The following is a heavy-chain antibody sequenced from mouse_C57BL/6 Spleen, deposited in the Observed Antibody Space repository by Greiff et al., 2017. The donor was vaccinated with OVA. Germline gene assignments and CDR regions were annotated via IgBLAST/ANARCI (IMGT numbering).Heavy chain of an antibody. CDR2: INPSSGYT. J-gene: IGHJ2*01. V-gene: IGHV1-7*01. Sequence: VQLQQSGAELAKPGASVKLSCKASGYTFTSYWMHWVNQRPGQGLEWIGYINPSSGYTKYNQKFKDKATLTADKSSSTASMQLSSLTYEDSAVYYCARFTYGYYEGYWGQGTTLTVSS. CDR3: ARFTYGYYEGY. CDR1: GYTFTSYW. D-gene: IGHD2-3*01.